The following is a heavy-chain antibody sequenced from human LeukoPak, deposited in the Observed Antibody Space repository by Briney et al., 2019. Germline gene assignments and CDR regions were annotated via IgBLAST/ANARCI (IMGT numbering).Heavy chain of an antibody. Sequence: SETLSLTCTVSGGSISSYYWSWIRQPPGRELEWIGSIYHTGTTYYNPSLRSRVTISVDTSKNQFSLKLSSVTAADTAVYYCASSPRGLSTYYFDYWGQGTLVTVSS. CDR2: IYHTGTT. CDR1: GGSISSYY. J-gene: IGHJ4*02. V-gene: IGHV4-59*12. CDR3: ASSPRGLSTYYFDY. D-gene: IGHD3-16*02.